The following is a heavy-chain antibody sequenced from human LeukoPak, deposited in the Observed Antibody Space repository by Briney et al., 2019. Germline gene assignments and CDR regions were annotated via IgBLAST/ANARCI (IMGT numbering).Heavy chain of an antibody. CDR1: GYTFTGYY. J-gene: IGHJ4*02. D-gene: IGHD3-3*01. CDR3: LRFLEWLLED. CDR2: INPNSGGT. V-gene: IGHV1-2*06. Sequence: GASVKVSCKASGYTFTGYYMHWMRQAPGQGLEWVGRINPNSGGTNYAQKFQGRVTMTRDTSISTAYMELSRLRSDDTAVYYCLRFLEWLLEDWGQGTLVTVSS.